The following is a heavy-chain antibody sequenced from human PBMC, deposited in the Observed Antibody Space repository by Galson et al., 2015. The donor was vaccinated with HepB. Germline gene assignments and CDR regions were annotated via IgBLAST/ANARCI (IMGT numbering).Heavy chain of an antibody. Sequence: SLRLSCADSEFTFSNYNMNWVRQAPGKGLEWVSSIRSGSTYIYYADSVKGRFTISRDNAKNSLFLQMNSLRAEDTAVYYCARDVSSNLGGFGSWGQETLVTVSS. J-gene: IGHJ4*02. CDR3: ARDVSSNLGGFGS. CDR2: IRSGSTYI. D-gene: IGHD1-14*01. V-gene: IGHV3-21*01. CDR1: EFTFSNYN.